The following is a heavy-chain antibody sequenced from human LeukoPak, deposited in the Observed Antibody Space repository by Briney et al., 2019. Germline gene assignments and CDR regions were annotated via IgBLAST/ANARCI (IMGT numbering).Heavy chain of an antibody. J-gene: IGHJ3*02. CDR1: GGSFSGYY. V-gene: IGHV4-34*01. Sequence: SETLSLTCAVYGGSFSGYYWSWIRQPPGKGLEWIGEINHSGSTNYTPSLKSRVTISVDTSKNQFSLKLSSVTAADTAVYYCARHPLLTWVVVVNNAFDIWGQGTMVTVSS. D-gene: IGHD3-22*01. CDR2: INHSGST. CDR3: ARHPLLTWVVVVNNAFDI.